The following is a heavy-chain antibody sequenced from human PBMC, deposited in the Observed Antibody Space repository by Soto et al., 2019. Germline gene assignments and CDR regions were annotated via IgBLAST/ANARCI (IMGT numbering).Heavy chain of an antibody. CDR2: IYHSGST. D-gene: IGHD3-22*01. CDR1: GGSISSGGYS. V-gene: IGHV4-30-2*01. Sequence: PSETLSLTCAVSGGSISSGGYSWSWIRQPPGKGLEWIGYIYHSGSTYYNPSLKSRVTISVDRSKNQFSLKLSSVTAADTAVYYCARRHYDSSESFDYWGQGTLVTVSS. J-gene: IGHJ4*02. CDR3: ARRHYDSSESFDY.